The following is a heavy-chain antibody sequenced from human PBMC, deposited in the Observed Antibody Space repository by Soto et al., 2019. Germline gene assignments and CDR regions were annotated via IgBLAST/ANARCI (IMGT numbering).Heavy chain of an antibody. D-gene: IGHD1-1*01. V-gene: IGHV3-15*01. CDR2: IKSKTDGGTT. CDR1: GHTFSNAW. J-gene: IGHJ1*01. CDR3: VTISRSSPWGC. Sequence: EVQLVESGGDLVEPGGSLRLSCVTSGHTFSNAWMSWVRQAPGKGLEWVGRIKSKTDGGTTDYAAPVKGRFTISRDDSTRTLYLQMSSLETDDTAVYYCVTISRSSPWGCWGQGTLVTVSS.